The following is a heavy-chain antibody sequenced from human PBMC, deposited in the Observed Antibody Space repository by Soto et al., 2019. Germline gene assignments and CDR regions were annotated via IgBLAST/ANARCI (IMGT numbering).Heavy chain of an antibody. Sequence: SETVSLTCTVSGGSISTSAYYWDWVRQPPGKGLEWIGSVYYSGSTFYSPSLKSRVSIAIDTSKNQFFLRLNSVTAAETAVYYCARRRGTGLDYWGQGTLVTVSS. CDR2: VYYSGST. J-gene: IGHJ4*02. V-gene: IGHV4-39*01. D-gene: IGHD3-10*01. CDR3: ARRRGTGLDY. CDR1: GGSISTSAYY.